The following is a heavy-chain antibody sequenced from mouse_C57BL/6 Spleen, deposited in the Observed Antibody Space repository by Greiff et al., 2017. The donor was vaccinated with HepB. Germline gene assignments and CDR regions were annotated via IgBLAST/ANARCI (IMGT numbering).Heavy chain of an antibody. J-gene: IGHJ4*01. CDR1: GFSLTSYG. V-gene: IGHV2-6-1*01. CDR3: ARHYSNYVYAMDY. D-gene: IGHD2-5*01. CDR2: IWSDGST. Sequence: QVQLKQSGPGLVAPSQSLSITCTVSGFSLTSYGVHWVRQPPGKGLEWLVVIWSDGSTTYNSALKSRLSISKDNSKSQVFLKMNSLQTDDTAMYYCARHYSNYVYAMDYWGQGTSVTVSS.